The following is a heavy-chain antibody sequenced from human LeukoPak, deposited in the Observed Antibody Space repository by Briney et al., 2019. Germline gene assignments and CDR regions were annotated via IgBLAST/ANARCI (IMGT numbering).Heavy chain of an antibody. CDR2: ISSSGSTI. V-gene: IGHV3-48*03. CDR1: GFTFSSYE. Sequence: GGSLRLSCAASGFTFSSYEMHWVRQAPGKGLEWVSYISSSGSTIYYADSVKGRFTISRNNAKNSLYLQMNSLRAEDTAVYYCARDIGELLAYWGQGTLVTVSS. J-gene: IGHJ4*02. D-gene: IGHD3-10*01. CDR3: ARDIGELLAY.